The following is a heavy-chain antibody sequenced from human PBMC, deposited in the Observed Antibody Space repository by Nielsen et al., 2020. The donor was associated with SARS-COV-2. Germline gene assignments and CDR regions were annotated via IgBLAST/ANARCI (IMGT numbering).Heavy chain of an antibody. D-gene: IGHD5-18*01. CDR3: ARELWLTDSASRGYYGMDV. CDR2: IYYSGST. Sequence: SETLSLTCTVSGGSISSYYWSWIRQPPGKGLEWIGYIYYSGSTNYNPSLKSRVTISVDTSKNQFSLKLSSVTAADTAVYYCARELWLTDSASRGYYGMDVWGQGTTVTVSS. V-gene: IGHV4-59*01. J-gene: IGHJ6*02. CDR1: GGSISSYY.